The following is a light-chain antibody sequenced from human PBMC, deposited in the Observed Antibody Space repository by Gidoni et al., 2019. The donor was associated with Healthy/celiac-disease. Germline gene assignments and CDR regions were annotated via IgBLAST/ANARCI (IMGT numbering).Light chain of an antibody. CDR3: QQYVSSPVT. V-gene: IGKV3-20*01. J-gene: IGKJ5*01. CDR1: QSVSSSY. CDR2: VAS. Sequence: SQSVSSSYLAWYKQKPGQAPRLLIYVASIRATGSPDRFSGRGSGTDFTLTISRLEPEDFAVYDCQQYVSSPVTFGQGTRLEIK.